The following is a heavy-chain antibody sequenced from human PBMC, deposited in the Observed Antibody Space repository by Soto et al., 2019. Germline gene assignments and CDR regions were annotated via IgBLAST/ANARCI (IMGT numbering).Heavy chain of an antibody. V-gene: IGHV4-39*01. D-gene: IGHD6-19*01. J-gene: IGHJ2*01. CDR2: FFYTGST. CDR3: ARPPVAGNWYFDL. CDR1: GGSINTY. Sequence: QLQLQESGPGLVKPSETLSLTCTVSGGSINTYWGWVRQPPGKGLEWIVSFFYTGSTYYNPSLKSRLTISVDTSKNQFSLKLSSLTAADTAVYYCARPPVAGNWYFDLWGRGTLVTVSS.